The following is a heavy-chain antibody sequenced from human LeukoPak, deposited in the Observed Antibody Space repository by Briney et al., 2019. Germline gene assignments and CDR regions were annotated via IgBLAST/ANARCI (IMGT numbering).Heavy chain of an antibody. Sequence: SETLSLTCIVSGGSISSSNYYWGWIRQPPGKGLEWIGSIHYSGRTFYNPSLKSRVTISVHTSKNQFSLKLSPVTAADTAVYYCARAYSASYVYDMDVWGKGTTVTVSS. V-gene: IGHV4-39*07. D-gene: IGHD1-26*01. CDR2: IHYSGRT. CDR1: GGSISSSNYY. J-gene: IGHJ6*03. CDR3: ARAYSASYVYDMDV.